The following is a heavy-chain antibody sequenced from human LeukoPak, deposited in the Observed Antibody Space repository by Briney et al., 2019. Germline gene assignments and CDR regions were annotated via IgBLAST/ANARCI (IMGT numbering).Heavy chain of an antibody. Sequence: GGSLRLSCAASGFTFSSYWMHWVRQAPGKGLVWVSRINGDGSSTTYADSVKGRFTISRDNAKNTLYLQMNGLRAEDTAVYCCARDLVVTSGYWGQGTLVTVSS. J-gene: IGHJ4*02. CDR1: GFTFSSYW. V-gene: IGHV3-74*01. D-gene: IGHD2-2*01. CDR3: ARDLVVTSGY. CDR2: INGDGSST.